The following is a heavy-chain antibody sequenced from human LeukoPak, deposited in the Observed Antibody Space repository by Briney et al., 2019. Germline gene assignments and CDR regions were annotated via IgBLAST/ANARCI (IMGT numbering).Heavy chain of an antibody. V-gene: IGHV3-30-3*01. D-gene: IGHD6-13*01. J-gene: IGHJ3*02. CDR1: RFTFSNYA. CDR3: ARDGEWDSSSSWSLDAFDI. CDR2: ISYDGSNK. Sequence: PGGSLRLSCAASRFTFSNYAMHWVRQAPGKGLEGVAVISYDGSNKYYADSVKGRFTISRDNSKNTLYLQMNSLRGEDTATYYCARDGEWDSSSSWSLDAFDIWGQGTMVTVSS.